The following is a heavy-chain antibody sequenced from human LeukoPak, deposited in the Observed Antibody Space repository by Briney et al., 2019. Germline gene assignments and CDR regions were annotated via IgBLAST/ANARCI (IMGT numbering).Heavy chain of an antibody. D-gene: IGHD6-13*01. CDR3: ASRYGY. CDR2: ISWNSGSI. Sequence: GGSLRLSCAASGFTFDDYAMHWVRQAPGKGLEWVSGISWNSGSIGYADSVKGRFTTSRDNAKNSLYLQMNSLRAEDTAVYYCASRYGYWGQGTLVTVSS. J-gene: IGHJ4*02. CDR1: GFTFDDYA. V-gene: IGHV3-9*01.